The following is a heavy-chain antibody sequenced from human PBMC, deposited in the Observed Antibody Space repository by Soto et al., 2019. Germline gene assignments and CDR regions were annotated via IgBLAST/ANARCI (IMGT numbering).Heavy chain of an antibody. D-gene: IGHD6-13*01. J-gene: IGHJ4*02. CDR3: ARETGYSSSWTGDYFDY. Sequence: SQTLSLTCAISVDSVSSNSAAWNWIRQSPSRGLEWLGRTYYRSKWYNDYAVSVKSRITINPDTSKNQFSLQLNSVTPEDTAVYYCARETGYSSSWTGDYFDYWGQGTLVTVSS. V-gene: IGHV6-1*01. CDR2: TYYRSKWYN. CDR1: VDSVSSNSAA.